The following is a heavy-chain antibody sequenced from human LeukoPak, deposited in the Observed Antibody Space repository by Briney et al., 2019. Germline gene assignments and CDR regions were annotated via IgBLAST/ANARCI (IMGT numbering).Heavy chain of an antibody. D-gene: IGHD3-3*01. CDR2: ISSSSSYI. CDR1: GFTFSSYS. J-gene: IGHJ4*02. CDR3: AITIFGVVQPIPYY. Sequence: GGSLRLSCAASGFTFSSYSMNWVRQAPGKGLEWVSSISSSSSYIYYADSLKGRFTISRDNAKSSLYLQMNSLRAEDTAVYYCAITIFGVVQPIPYYWGQGTLVTVSS. V-gene: IGHV3-21*01.